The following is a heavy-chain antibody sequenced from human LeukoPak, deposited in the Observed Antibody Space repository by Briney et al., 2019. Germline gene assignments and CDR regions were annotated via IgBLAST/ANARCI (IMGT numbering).Heavy chain of an antibody. Sequence: GGSLRLSCAASGFTFSSYSMNWVRQAPGKGLEWVSSISGSSSYIYYADSVKGRFTISRDNAKNSLYLQMNSLRAEDTAAYYCAREAQFYDILTGYQGFFDYWGQGTLVTVSS. CDR1: GFTFSSYS. D-gene: IGHD3-9*01. CDR2: ISGSSSYI. CDR3: AREAQFYDILTGYQGFFDY. J-gene: IGHJ4*02. V-gene: IGHV3-21*01.